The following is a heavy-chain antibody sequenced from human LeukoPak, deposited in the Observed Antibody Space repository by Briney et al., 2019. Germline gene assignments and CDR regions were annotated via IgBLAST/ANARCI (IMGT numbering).Heavy chain of an antibody. D-gene: IGHD1-26*01. CDR2: INSDGSDM. CDR3: ARDSRWYNGRYYDEGIDY. V-gene: IGHV3-74*01. CDR1: GFTFSGYW. J-gene: IGHJ4*02. Sequence: PGGSLTLSCTGSGFTFSGYWMHWVRQVPAKGLVWVSRINSDGSDMSYADSVKGRFTISRDNAKNTVYLQMNSLRVEDTALYYCARDSRWYNGRYYDEGIDYWGQGTLVTVSS.